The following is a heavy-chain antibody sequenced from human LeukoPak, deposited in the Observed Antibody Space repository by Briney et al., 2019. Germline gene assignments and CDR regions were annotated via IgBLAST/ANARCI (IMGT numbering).Heavy chain of an antibody. D-gene: IGHD3-10*01. Sequence: ASVKVSCKASGYTFTGYYMHWVRQAPGQGREWMGWINPNSGGTNYAQKFQGRVTMTRDTTISTAYMELSRLRSDDTAVYYCARSYGEADAFDIWGQGTMVTVSS. CDR3: ARSYGEADAFDI. V-gene: IGHV1-2*02. CDR1: GYTFTGYY. CDR2: INPNSGGT. J-gene: IGHJ3*02.